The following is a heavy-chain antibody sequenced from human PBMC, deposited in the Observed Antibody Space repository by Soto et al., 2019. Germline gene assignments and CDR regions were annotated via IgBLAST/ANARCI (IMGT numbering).Heavy chain of an antibody. CDR2: VFSSGST. V-gene: IGHV4-59*08. J-gene: IGHJ4*02. CDR1: GASTGGYY. D-gene: IGHD6-19*01. CDR3: ARHWWSSGSYLVFDS. Sequence: QVQLQESGPGLLKPSETLSLTCTISGASTGGYYWSWIRQSPGRGLEWIGYVFSSGSTNYSPSLQSRVAIAIDTSKRQFFLKPTSVTAADTALYYCARHWWSSGSYLVFDSWGQGTQVTVSS.